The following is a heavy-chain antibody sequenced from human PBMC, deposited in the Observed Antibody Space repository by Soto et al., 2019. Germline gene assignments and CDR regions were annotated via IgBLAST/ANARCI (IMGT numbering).Heavy chain of an antibody. Sequence: ASVKVSCKASGYTFTSYDINWVRQATGQGLEWMGWMNPNSGNTGYAQKFQGRVTMTRNTSISTAYMELSSLRSEDTAVYYCARGLELWFGELFAYYNDVWFKATTVTVSS. CDR1: GYTFTSYD. CDR2: MNPNSGNT. D-gene: IGHD3-10*01. J-gene: IGHJ6*03. V-gene: IGHV1-8*01. CDR3: ARGLELWFGELFAYYNDV.